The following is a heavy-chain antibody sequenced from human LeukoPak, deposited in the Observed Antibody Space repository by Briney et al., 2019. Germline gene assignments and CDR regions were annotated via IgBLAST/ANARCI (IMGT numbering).Heavy chain of an antibody. Sequence: GGSLRLSCAASGFTFSSYAMSWVRQAPGKGLEWVSGIGAGGGSTYYADSVKGRFTISRENSKNTLHLQMNSLRAEDTAVYYCAKEGPGIFRGSAPWGQGTLVTFSS. D-gene: IGHD3-10*01. CDR3: AKEGPGIFRGSAP. V-gene: IGHV3-23*01. CDR1: GFTFSSYA. J-gene: IGHJ5*02. CDR2: IGAGGGST.